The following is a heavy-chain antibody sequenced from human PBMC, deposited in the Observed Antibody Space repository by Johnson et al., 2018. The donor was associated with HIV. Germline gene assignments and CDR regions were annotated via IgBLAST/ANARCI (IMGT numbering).Heavy chain of an antibody. CDR1: GFTFSNAW. D-gene: IGHD1-26*01. CDR3: ATDVPSAPYYNAFDI. Sequence: EVQLVESGGGLVKPGGSLRLSCAASGFTFSNAWMSWVRQAPGKGLEWVGRIKSKTDGGTTDYAAPVKGRFTISRDDSKNTLYLQMNSLKTEDTAVYYCATDVPSAPYYNAFDIWGQGTMVTVSS. CDR2: IKSKTDGGTT. V-gene: IGHV3-15*01. J-gene: IGHJ3*02.